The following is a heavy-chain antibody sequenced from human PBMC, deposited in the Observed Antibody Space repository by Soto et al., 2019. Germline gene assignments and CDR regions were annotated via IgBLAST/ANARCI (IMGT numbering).Heavy chain of an antibody. J-gene: IGHJ6*02. Sequence: SETLSLTCAVYGGSFSGYYWGWIRQPPGKGLEWIGEINHSGSTNYNPSLKSRATISVDTSKNQFSLKLSSVTAADTAVYYCARGPSYDFWSGYYTEYYYYYGMDVWGQGTTVTVSS. CDR2: INHSGST. CDR1: GGSFSGYY. V-gene: IGHV4-34*01. D-gene: IGHD3-3*01. CDR3: ARGPSYDFWSGYYTEYYYYYGMDV.